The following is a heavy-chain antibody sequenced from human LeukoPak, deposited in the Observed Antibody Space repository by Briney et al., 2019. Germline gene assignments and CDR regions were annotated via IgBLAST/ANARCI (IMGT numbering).Heavy chain of an antibody. CDR2: ISSNGGST. CDR1: GFTFSSYA. D-gene: IGHD3-10*01. CDR3: ARGPSLWFGDYYFDY. J-gene: IGHJ4*02. V-gene: IGHV3-64*01. Sequence: PGGSLRLSCAASGFTFSSYAMHWVRQAPGKGLEYVSAISSNGGSTYYANSVKGRFTISRDNSKNTLYLQMGSLRAEDMAVYYRARGPSLWFGDYYFDYWGQGTLVTVSS.